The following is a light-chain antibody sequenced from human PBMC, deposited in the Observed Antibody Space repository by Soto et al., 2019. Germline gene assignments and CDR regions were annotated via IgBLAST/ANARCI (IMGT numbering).Light chain of an antibody. J-gene: IGKJ1*01. V-gene: IGKV3-20*01. Sequence: EIVLTQSPGTLSLSPGERVTLSCRASQSVSDNYLAWYQQKPGQAPRLLIYGASSRATGIPDRFSGSGSGTDFTLTISRLEPEDFAVYYCQQYGSSSWTFGQGTKVDI. CDR2: GAS. CDR1: QSVSDNY. CDR3: QQYGSSSWT.